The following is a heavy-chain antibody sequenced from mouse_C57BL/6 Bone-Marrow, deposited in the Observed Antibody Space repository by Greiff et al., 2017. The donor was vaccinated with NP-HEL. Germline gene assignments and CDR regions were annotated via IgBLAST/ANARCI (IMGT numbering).Heavy chain of an antibody. V-gene: IGHV1-63*01. CDR2: IYPGGGYT. CDR1: GYTFTNYW. D-gene: IGHD3-2*02. J-gene: IGHJ3*01. CDR3: AKTAQATTWFAY. Sequence: QVQLKQSGAELVRPGPSVKMSCKASGYTFTNYWIGWAKQRPGHGLEWIGDIYPGGGYTTYNEKFKSKATMTVDTSSSTAYMQLRSLTSEDSAVYYCAKTAQATTWFAYWGQGTLVTVSA.